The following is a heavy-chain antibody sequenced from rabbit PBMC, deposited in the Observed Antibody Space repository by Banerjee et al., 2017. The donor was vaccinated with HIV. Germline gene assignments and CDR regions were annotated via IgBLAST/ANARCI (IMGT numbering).Heavy chain of an antibody. J-gene: IGHJ6*01. D-gene: IGHD1-1*01. CDR3: ARYISGSGYYGL. Sequence: QSLEESGGDLVKPEGSLTLTCKASGFDLSSYYYICWVRQAPEKGLELIACIYTGSGSALYVSWAKGRFTISKTSSTTVTLQMTSLTAADTATYFCARYISGSGYYGLRGPGTLVTVS. CDR2: IYTGSGSA. V-gene: IGHV1S40*01. CDR1: GFDLSSYYY.